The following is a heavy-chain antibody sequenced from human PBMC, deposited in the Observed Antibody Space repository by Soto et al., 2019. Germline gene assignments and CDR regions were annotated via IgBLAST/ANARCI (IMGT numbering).Heavy chain of an antibody. J-gene: IGHJ3*02. CDR2: ISGSGGST. CDR1: GFTFSSYA. D-gene: IGHD4-17*01. Sequence: GGSLRLSCAAPGFTFSSYAMSWVRQAPGKGLEWVSAISGSGGSTYYADSVKGRFAISRDNSKNTLYLQMNSLRAEDTAVYYCAKVPTVTTSVYRVAFDSWGQGTMVTVS. CDR3: AKVPTVTTSVYRVAFDS. V-gene: IGHV3-23*01.